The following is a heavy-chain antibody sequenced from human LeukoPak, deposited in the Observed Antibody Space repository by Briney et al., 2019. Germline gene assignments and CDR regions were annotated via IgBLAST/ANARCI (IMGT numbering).Heavy chain of an antibody. D-gene: IGHD1-26*01. CDR1: GFTFSSYG. CDR2: IRYDGSNK. J-gene: IGHJ5*02. V-gene: IGHV3-30*02. CDR3: AKPATHSGSYFADP. Sequence: GGSLRLSCAASGFTFSSYGMHWVRQAPGKGLEWVAFIRYDGSNKYYADSVKGRFTISRDNSKNTLYLQMNSLRAEDTAVYYCAKPATHSGSYFADPWGQGTLVTVSS.